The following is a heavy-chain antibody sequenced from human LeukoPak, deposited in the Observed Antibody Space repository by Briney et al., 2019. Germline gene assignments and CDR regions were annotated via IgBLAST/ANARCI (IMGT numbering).Heavy chain of an antibody. CDR2: ISSTSTTV. J-gene: IGHJ4*02. Sequence: GGSLRLSCAASGFTYSSYSMNWVRQAPGKGLEWVSYISSTSTTVYYADSVKGRFTISRDNAKNSLYLQMNSLRAEDTAVYYCARAPSAGNFVLYYFDYWGQGTLVTVSS. D-gene: IGHD3-16*02. V-gene: IGHV3-48*01. CDR1: GFTYSSYS. CDR3: ARAPSAGNFVLYYFDY.